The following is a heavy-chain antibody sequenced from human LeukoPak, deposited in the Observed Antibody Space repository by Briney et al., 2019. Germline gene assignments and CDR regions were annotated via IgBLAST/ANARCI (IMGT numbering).Heavy chain of an antibody. D-gene: IGHD2-2*02. V-gene: IGHV4-59*01. CDR3: AREDIVVVPAAIRAWFDP. CDR1: GGSISSYY. CDR2: IYYSGST. J-gene: IGHJ5*02. Sequence: SETLSLTCTVSGGSISSYYWSWIRQPPGKGLEWIGYIYYSGSTNYNPSLKSRVTISVDTSKNQFSLKLSSVTAADTAVYYCAREDIVVVPAAIRAWFDPWGQGTLVTVSS.